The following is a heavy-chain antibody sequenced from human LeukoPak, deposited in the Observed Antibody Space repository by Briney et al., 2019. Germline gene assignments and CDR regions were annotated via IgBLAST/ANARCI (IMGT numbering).Heavy chain of an antibody. V-gene: IGHV4-39*01. CDR2: IYYSGST. Sequence: SETLSLTCTVSGGSISSSSYYWGWIRQPPGKGLEWIGSIYYSGSTYYNPSLKGRVTISVDTSKNQFSLKLSSVTAADTAVYYCAGVLRFLEWLSRPNWFDPWGQGTLVTVSS. CDR3: AGVLRFLEWLSRPNWFDP. D-gene: IGHD3-3*01. J-gene: IGHJ5*02. CDR1: GGSISSSSYY.